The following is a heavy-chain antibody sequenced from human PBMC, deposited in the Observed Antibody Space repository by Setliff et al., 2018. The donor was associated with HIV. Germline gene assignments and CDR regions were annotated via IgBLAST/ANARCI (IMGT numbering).Heavy chain of an antibody. CDR3: ARDLRDGFEEWFSTLDDGMDV. J-gene: IGHJ6*02. V-gene: IGHV1-2*02. CDR2: INPHTGVT. Sequence: ASVKVSCKASGYTFTSYFIHWVRQAPGQGLEWMGNINPHTGVTRYAEKFQGRVTMTRDTSINTIYMELSRLRSYDTDVYYCARDLRDGFEEWFSTLDDGMDVWGQGTTVTVSS. D-gene: IGHD3-3*01. CDR1: GYTFTSYF.